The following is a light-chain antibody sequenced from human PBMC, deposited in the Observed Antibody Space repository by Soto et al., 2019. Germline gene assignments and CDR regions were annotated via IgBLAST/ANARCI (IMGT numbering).Light chain of an antibody. CDR3: QQYNSYPIT. J-gene: IGKJ5*01. CDR2: RAS. CDR1: QNINTW. V-gene: IGKV1-5*03. Sequence: DIQMTQSPSTLSASVGDRVTITCRASQNINTWLAWYQQKPGKGPTLLIYRASSLESGVPSRFSGSGSGTEFTLTISSLQPDDFATYYCQQYNSYPITFGQGTRLEIK.